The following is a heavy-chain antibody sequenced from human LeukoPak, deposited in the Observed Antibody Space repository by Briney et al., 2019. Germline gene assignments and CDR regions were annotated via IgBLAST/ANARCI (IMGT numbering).Heavy chain of an antibody. CDR3: ARGRAAVAVWGDWFDP. Sequence: TGGSLRLSCAASGFTVSSNYMSWVRQAPGKGLEWVSVLYSGGSTYYADSVKGRFTISRDNSKNTLYLQMNSLRAEDTAVYYCARGRAAVAVWGDWFDPWGQGTLVTVSS. CDR2: LYSGGST. V-gene: IGHV3-66*01. J-gene: IGHJ5*02. D-gene: IGHD6-19*01. CDR1: GFTVSSNY.